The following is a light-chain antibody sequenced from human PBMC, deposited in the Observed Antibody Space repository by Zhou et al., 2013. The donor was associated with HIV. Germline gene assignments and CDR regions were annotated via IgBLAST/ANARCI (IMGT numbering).Light chain of an antibody. CDR2: DAS. Sequence: DIVMTQSPATLSVSLGERVTLSCRASQNLDTTLAWYQQKPGQAPRLLIYDASTRATGIPARFRGSGSGTDFTLTISSLEPEDFAVYYCQQRSNRLITFGQGTRLEIK. V-gene: IGKV3-11*01. CDR3: QQRSNRLIT. CDR1: QNLDTT. J-gene: IGKJ5*01.